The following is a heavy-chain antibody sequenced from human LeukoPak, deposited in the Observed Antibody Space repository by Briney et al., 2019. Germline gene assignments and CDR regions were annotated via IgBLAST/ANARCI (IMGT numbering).Heavy chain of an antibody. V-gene: IGHV3-9*01. J-gene: IGHJ4*02. D-gene: IGHD1-14*01. CDR1: GFTFDDYA. Sequence: GKSLRLSCAASGFTFDDYAMHWVRQAPGKGLEWVFGISWNGGSIGYADSVKGRFTISRDNAKNSLYLQVNSLRVEDTAFYYCAKDANPSGALFDFWGQGTLVTVSS. CDR2: ISWNGGSI. CDR3: AKDANPSGALFDF.